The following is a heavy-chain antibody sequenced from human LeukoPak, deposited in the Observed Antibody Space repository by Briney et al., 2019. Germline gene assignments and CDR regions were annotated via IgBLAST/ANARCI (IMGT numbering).Heavy chain of an antibody. CDR1: GFTFSSYW. CDR3: ARDSDWFGELSDAFDI. Sequence: GGSLRLSCVASGFTFSSYWMSWVRQAPGKGLEWVANIKQDGSEKYYVDSVKGRFTISRDNAKNSLYLQMNSLRAEDTAVYYCARDSDWFGELSDAFDIWGQGTMVTVSS. CDR2: IKQDGSEK. D-gene: IGHD3-10*01. J-gene: IGHJ3*02. V-gene: IGHV3-7*01.